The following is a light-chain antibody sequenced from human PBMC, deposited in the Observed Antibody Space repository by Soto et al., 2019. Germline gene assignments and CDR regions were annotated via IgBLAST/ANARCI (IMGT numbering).Light chain of an antibody. V-gene: IGKV1-39*01. CDR3: QQSYSMPYT. CDR1: ESISSY. CDR2: TAS. J-gene: IGKJ2*01. Sequence: DVQMTQSPSSLSASIGDRVTITCRASESISSYLNWYQQKPGKAPKLLIYTASSLQTGVPSRFSGSGSGTHFTLTNNILEGEDFATYYCQQSYSMPYTFGQGTQV.